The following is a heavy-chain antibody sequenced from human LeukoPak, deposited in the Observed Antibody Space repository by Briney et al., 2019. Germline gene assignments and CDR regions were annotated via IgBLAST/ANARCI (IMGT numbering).Heavy chain of an antibody. CDR1: DFSFTSYG. Sequence: ASVNVSCKASDFSFTSYGMSWVRQAPGQGLEWMGWISAYNGSTKYAQKLQGRVTMTTDTSTGTAYMELRSLRPDDTAVYYCARDLTSNVAVTEYHYYAMDVWGQGTTVTVSS. V-gene: IGHV1-18*01. D-gene: IGHD6-19*01. CDR2: ISAYNGST. CDR3: ARDLTSNVAVTEYHYYAMDV. J-gene: IGHJ6*02.